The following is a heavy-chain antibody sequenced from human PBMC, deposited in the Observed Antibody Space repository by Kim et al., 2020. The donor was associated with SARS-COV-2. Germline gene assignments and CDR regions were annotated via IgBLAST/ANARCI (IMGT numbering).Heavy chain of an antibody. J-gene: IGHJ3*02. Sequence: YADSVKGRFTISRDNSKNSLYLQMNSLRTEDTALYYCAKDMGTTIAFDIWGQGTMVTVSS. V-gene: IGHV3-43*01. CDR3: AKDMGTTIAFDI. D-gene: IGHD7-27*01.